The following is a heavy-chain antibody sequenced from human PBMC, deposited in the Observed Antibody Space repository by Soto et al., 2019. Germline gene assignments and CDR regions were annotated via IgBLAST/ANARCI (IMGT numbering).Heavy chain of an antibody. CDR3: ARGQEVGAHFFDS. CDR2: IGTAGDT. V-gene: IGHV3-13*01. D-gene: IGHD2-15*01. CDR1: GFTFSGFD. Sequence: QPGGSLRLSCEASGFTFSGFDMHWVRQPTGKGLEWVSTIGTAGDTYYAVSVKGRFTISRDNAKNSLSLQMNSLRAGDTAVYFCARGQEVGAHFFDSWGQGTQVTVPS. J-gene: IGHJ4*02.